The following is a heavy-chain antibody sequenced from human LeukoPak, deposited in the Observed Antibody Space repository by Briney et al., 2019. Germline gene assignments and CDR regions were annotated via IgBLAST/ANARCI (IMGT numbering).Heavy chain of an antibody. V-gene: IGHV3-53*01. D-gene: IGHD3-10*01. CDR3: ARDSAGNLYSSGNFDL. J-gene: IGHJ4*02. CDR1: GFAVKSSY. Sequence: PGGSLRLSCAASGFAVKSSYMNWVRQAPGKGLEWVSVLYAGGESYYADSVLGRFTISRDNSNNTVFLEMNSLTADDTAVYFCARDSAGNLYSSGNFDLWGQGTLVTVSS. CDR2: LYAGGES.